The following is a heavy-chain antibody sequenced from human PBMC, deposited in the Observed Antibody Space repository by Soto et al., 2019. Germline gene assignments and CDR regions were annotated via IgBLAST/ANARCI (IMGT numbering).Heavy chain of an antibody. V-gene: IGHV3-30-3*01. CDR1: GLTFDNYA. Sequence: QVQLVESGGGVVHPGRSLRLSCAASGLTFDNYAMSWVRQAPGQGLEWVSVISHDGVHKFYADSVKGRFTISRENSKNTLYLEMNTLRAEDTAVYYCAREVTGLNAFDIWCQGTTVTVSS. CDR3: AREVTGLNAFDI. D-gene: IGHD5-18*01. CDR2: ISHDGVHK. J-gene: IGHJ3*02.